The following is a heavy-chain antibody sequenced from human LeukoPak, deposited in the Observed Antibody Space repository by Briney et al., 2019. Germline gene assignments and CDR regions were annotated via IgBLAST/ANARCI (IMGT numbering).Heavy chain of an antibody. CDR3: ARDLIAARGGDY. J-gene: IGHJ4*02. CDR1: GGTFSSYA. Sequence: GASVKVSCKASGGTFSSYAISWVRQAPGQGLEWMGGIIPIFGTANYAQKFQGRVTITADESTSTAYMELSSLRSEDTAVYYCARDLIAARGGDYWGQGTLVTVSS. CDR2: IIPIFGTA. D-gene: IGHD6-6*01. V-gene: IGHV1-69*13.